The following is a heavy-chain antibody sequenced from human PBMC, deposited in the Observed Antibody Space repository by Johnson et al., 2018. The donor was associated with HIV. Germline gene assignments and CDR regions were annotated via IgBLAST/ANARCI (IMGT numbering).Heavy chain of an antibody. CDR2: IWYDGSNK. CDR3: ARKQWLVIASDAFDI. Sequence: QVQLVESGGGVVQPGRSLRLSCAASGFTFSSYGMHWVRQAPGKGLEWVAVIWYDGSNKYYADSVKGRFTISRDNAKNTLYLQMNSLRADDTAVYYCARKQWLVIASDAFDIWGQGTMVTVSS. J-gene: IGHJ3*02. CDR1: GFTFSSYG. V-gene: IGHV3-33*03. D-gene: IGHD6-19*01.